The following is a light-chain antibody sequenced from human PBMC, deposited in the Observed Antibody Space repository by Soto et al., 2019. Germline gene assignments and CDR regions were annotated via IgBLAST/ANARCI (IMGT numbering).Light chain of an antibody. J-gene: IGKJ4*01. CDR3: QQRSSWPLT. CDR1: QSVSNF. CDR2: DAS. Sequence: EVVLTQSPATLSLSPGERATLSCRASQSVSNFLAWYQQKPGQSPRLLMYDASNRPASIPARFSGSGSGTDFTLTISSLEPEDLGVYYCQQRSSWPLTFGGGTKVEIK. V-gene: IGKV3-11*01.